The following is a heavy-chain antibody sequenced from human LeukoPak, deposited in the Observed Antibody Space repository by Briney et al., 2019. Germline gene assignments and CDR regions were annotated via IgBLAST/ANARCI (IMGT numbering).Heavy chain of an antibody. D-gene: IGHD2-15*01. V-gene: IGHV3-30*02. CDR3: AKDMMVVVVVAATGFDY. CDR2: IRHDGNNK. Sequence: PGGSLRLSCAASGFSFSSYGMQWVRQAPGRGLEWVAFIRHDGNNKYYVDSVKGRFTISRDNSKNTMYLQMNSLRPEDTAVYYCAKDMMVVVVVAATGFDYWGQGTLVTVSS. J-gene: IGHJ4*02. CDR1: GFSFSSYG.